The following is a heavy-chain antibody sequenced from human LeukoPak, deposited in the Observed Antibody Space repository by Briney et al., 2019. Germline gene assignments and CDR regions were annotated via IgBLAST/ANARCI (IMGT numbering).Heavy chain of an antibody. Sequence: PGGSLRLSCAASGFTFSNAWMSWVRQAPGKGLEWVGRIKSKTDGGTTDYAAPVKGRFTISRDDSKNTLYLQMNSLKTEDTAVYYCTTDREGSYYADYWGQGTLVTVSS. D-gene: IGHD1-26*01. CDR2: IKSKTDGGTT. CDR3: TTDREGSYYADY. J-gene: IGHJ4*02. V-gene: IGHV3-15*01. CDR1: GFTFSNAW.